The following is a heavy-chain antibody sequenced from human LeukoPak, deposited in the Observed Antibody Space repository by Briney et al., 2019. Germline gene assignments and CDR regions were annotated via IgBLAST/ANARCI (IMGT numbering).Heavy chain of an antibody. Sequence: ASKTLSLTCTVSPDSTTSNFWSWVRQPPGKGLEWIGEIHRSGSTNYNPSLQSRVTISIDRPKNQIALELSSVTAADTAVYYCAREIVGGFNPGAYWGQGTLVTVSS. V-gene: IGHV4-4*02. CDR3: AREIVGGFNPGAY. D-gene: IGHD1-14*01. CDR1: PDSTTSNF. CDR2: IHRSGST. J-gene: IGHJ4*02.